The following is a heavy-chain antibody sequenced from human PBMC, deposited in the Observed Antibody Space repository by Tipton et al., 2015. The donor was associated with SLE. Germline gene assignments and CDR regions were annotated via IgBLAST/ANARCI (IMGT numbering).Heavy chain of an antibody. CDR1: GGSISSGDYY. J-gene: IGHJ6*02. Sequence: TLSLTCTVSGGSISSGDYYWGWIRQPPGKGLEWIGSIYFTGSTYYNPSLKSRVTISVDTSKNQFSLKLSSVTAADTAVYYCARDRVSGYSYQNLRAVMDVWGQGTTVTVSS. D-gene: IGHD5-18*01. CDR2: IYFTGST. V-gene: IGHV4-39*02. CDR3: ARDRVSGYSYQNLRAVMDV.